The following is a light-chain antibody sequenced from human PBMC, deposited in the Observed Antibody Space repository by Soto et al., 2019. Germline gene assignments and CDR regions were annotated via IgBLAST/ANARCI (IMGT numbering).Light chain of an antibody. CDR3: QQYGSSPPYT. CDR2: GAS. Sequence: IVLTQSPGTLSLSPGERATLSCRASQSVSSSYLAWYQQKPGQAPRLLIYGASSRATGIPDRFSGSGSGTDFTLTISRLEPEDFAVYYCQQYGSSPPYTFGQGTTVDI. J-gene: IGKJ2*01. V-gene: IGKV3-20*01. CDR1: QSVSSSY.